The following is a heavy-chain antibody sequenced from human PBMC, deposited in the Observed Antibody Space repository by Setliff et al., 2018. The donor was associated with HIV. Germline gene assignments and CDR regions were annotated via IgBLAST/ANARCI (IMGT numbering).Heavy chain of an antibody. V-gene: IGHV5-51*01. D-gene: IGHD3-10*01. J-gene: IGHJ4*02. Sequence: PGESPKISCKGSGYSFTNYWIAWLRQMPGKGLECMGIIYPGDSDTRYSPSFQGQVTISADKSINTAYLQWSSLKASDTAMYYCARHGQYGSGSYYNRPFDYWGQGTLVTVSS. CDR3: ARHGQYGSGSYYNRPFDY. CDR1: GYSFTNYW. CDR2: IYPGDSDT.